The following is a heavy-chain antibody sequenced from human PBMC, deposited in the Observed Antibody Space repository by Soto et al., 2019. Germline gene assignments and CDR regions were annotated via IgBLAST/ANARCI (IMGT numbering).Heavy chain of an antibody. CDR3: ARYFVVGGPTINYYYGMDV. Sequence: GGSLRLSCAASGFTVSSNYMSWVRQAPGKGLEWISIIYSAGNTYYADSVKGRFTISRDNSKNTLYLQMNSLGAEDTAVYYCARYFVVGGPTINYYYGMDVWGQGTTVTVSS. D-gene: IGHD1-26*01. J-gene: IGHJ6*02. CDR1: GFTVSSNY. V-gene: IGHV3-66*01. CDR2: IYSAGNT.